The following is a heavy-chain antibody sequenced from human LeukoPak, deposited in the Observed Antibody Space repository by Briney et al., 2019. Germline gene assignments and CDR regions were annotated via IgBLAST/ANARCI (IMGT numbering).Heavy chain of an antibody. V-gene: IGHV3-15*01. Sequence: GGSLTLSFPASGFTFSNAWNSWVRQPPAKGLEWVGRIKSKNDWGTTHNASPEKRVFTIPRDDPKHTLYLQMHPISTDDAAVYYCPSRDTVDFEYWGQGTLVTVSS. CDR2: IKSKNDWGTT. J-gene: IGHJ4*02. D-gene: IGHD4-17*01. CDR1: GFTFSNAW. CDR3: PSRDTVDFEY.